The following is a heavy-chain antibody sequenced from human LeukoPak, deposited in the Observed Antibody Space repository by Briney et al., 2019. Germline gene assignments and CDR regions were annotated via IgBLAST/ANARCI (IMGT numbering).Heavy chain of an antibody. CDR2: ISGSISSK. CDR3: VSGSYEGGYYGMDL. D-gene: IGHD1-26*01. J-gene: IGHJ6*02. CDR1: GFGFSSYT. Sequence: GGSLRLSCAASGFGFSSYTMNWVRQAPGKGLEWVSSISGSISSKLYAESVKGRFTIPRENAKNSLYLQMNILKAEDTAVYYCVSGSYEGGYYGMDLWGQGTTVTVSS. V-gene: IGHV3-21*01.